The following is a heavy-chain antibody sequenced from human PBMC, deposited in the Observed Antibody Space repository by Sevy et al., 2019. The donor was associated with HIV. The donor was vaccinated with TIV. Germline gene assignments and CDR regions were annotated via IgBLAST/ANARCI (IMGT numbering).Heavy chain of an antibody. CDR1: GFTFSDYC. Sequence: GGSLRLSCTASGFTFSDYCMSWIRPAPGKGLEWVSYISTSSSYTSYPDSVKGQFTISRDNAKNSLYLQMNSLRVEDTAVYYCARVRYNYGQKYFDYWGQGTLVTVSS. CDR3: ARVRYNYGQKYFDY. J-gene: IGHJ4*02. D-gene: IGHD5-18*01. V-gene: IGHV3-11*06. CDR2: ISTSSSYT.